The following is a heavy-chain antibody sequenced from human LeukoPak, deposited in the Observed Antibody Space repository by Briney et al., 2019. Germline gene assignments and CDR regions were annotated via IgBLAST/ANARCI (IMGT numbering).Heavy chain of an antibody. CDR2: ISGSGDRT. CDR1: GFTFSIYA. D-gene: IGHD4-23*01. Sequence: GGSLRLSCAASGFTFSIYAMSWVRQTPGKGLEWVSIISGSGDRTYYAGSLKGRFTISRDNSKNTLYLQMNSLRAEDTAVYYCAKVELATVVRGAFDIWGQGTMVTVSS. V-gene: IGHV3-23*01. CDR3: AKVELATVVRGAFDI. J-gene: IGHJ3*02.